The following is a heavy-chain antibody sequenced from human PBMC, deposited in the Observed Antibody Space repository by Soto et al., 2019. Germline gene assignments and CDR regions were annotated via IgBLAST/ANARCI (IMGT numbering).Heavy chain of an antibody. D-gene: IGHD3-22*01. CDR1: GFTFSSYA. CDR3: ARDRSYYDSSGSYSPPY. CDR2: ISGSAATT. J-gene: IGHJ4*02. Sequence: EVQLLESGGGLVQPGGSLRLSCAASGFTFSSYAMNWVRQAPGKGLEWVSAISGSAATTHFADSVKGRFTISSDNSKNTLYLQMNSLRADDTAVYYCARDRSYYDSSGSYSPPYWGQGTLVTVSS. V-gene: IGHV3-23*01.